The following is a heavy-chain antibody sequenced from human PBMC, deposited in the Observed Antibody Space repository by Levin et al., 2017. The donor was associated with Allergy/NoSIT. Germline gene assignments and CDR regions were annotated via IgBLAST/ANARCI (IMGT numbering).Heavy chain of an antibody. Sequence: PGGSLRLSCEVSGFTFSDYYMSWFRQAPGKGLEWLSYISGSGTTIYGDSVKGRFTISRDNAKNSLYLQMNSLRDEDTAVYYCARGGGLEYSYAMDVWGQGTTVTVSS. CDR3: ARGGGLEYSYAMDV. V-gene: IGHV3-11*01. J-gene: IGHJ6*02. CDR1: GFTFSDYY. D-gene: IGHD2/OR15-2a*01. CDR2: ISGSGTTI.